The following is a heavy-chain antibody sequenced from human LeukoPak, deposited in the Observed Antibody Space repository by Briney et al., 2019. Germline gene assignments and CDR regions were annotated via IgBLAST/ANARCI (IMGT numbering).Heavy chain of an antibody. V-gene: IGHV4-39*01. J-gene: IGHJ5*02. CDR1: GGSISSNNYY. D-gene: IGHD3-10*01. CDR2: IYYSGTT. CDR3: ARHYMVRGVILFDP. Sequence: KASETLSLTCTVSGGSISSNNYYWGWIRQPPGKGLDWIGTIYYSGTTFCNPSLKSRVTISVDTSKNQFSLKLMSVTAADTAVYYCARHYMVRGVILFDPWGQGTLVTVSS.